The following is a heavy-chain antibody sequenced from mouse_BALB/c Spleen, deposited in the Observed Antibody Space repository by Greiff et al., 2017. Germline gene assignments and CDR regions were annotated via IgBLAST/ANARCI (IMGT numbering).Heavy chain of an antibody. D-gene: IGHD2-4*01. CDR1: GFTFSSFG. Sequence: EVKLMESGGGLVQPGGSLKLSCAASGFTFSSFGMHWVRQAPEKGLEWVAYISSGSSTIYYADTVKGRFTISRDNPKNTLFLQMTSLRSEDTAMYYCATYDYDRDWFAYWGQGTLVTVSA. V-gene: IGHV5-17*02. CDR2: ISSGSSTI. CDR3: ATYDYDRDWFAY. J-gene: IGHJ3*01.